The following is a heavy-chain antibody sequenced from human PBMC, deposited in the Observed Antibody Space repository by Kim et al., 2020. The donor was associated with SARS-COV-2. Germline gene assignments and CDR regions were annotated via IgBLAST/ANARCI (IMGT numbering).Heavy chain of an antibody. Sequence: RGRFAVARDNCKNSLYLQMNSLRDEDTAVYYCARERRFLRFLEFRNWFDPWGQGTLVTVSS. V-gene: IGHV3-48*02. CDR3: ARERRFLRFLEFRNWFDP. J-gene: IGHJ5*02. D-gene: IGHD3-3*01.